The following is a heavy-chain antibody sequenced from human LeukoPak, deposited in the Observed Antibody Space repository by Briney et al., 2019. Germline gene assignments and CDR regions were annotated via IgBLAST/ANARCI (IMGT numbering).Heavy chain of an antibody. CDR2: IYYSGST. CDR1: GGSISSYY. J-gene: IGHJ1*01. V-gene: IGHV4-59*08. CDR3: AQASEAEYFQH. Sequence: PSETLSLTCTVSGGSISSYYWSWIRQPPGKRLEWTGYIYYSGSTNYNPSLKSRVTISVDTSKNQFSLKLSSVTAADTAVYYCAQASEAEYFQHWGQGTLVTVSS.